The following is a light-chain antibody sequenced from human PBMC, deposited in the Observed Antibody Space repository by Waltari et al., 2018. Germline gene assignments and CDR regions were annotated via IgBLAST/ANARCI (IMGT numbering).Light chain of an antibody. J-gene: IGLJ2*01. CDR2: GKN. V-gene: IGLV3-19*01. CDR1: SLRSYY. Sequence: SSELTQDPAVSVALGQTVRITCQGDSLRSYYASWYQQKPGQAPVLVIYGKNNRPSAIPDRCSGSSSGNTASLTVTGAQAEDEADYYCNSRDSSGNHVVFGGGTKLTVL. CDR3: NSRDSSGNHVV.